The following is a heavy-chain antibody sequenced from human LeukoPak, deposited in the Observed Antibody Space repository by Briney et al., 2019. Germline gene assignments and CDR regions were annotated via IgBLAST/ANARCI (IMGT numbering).Heavy chain of an antibody. CDR2: IYTSGST. J-gene: IGHJ4*02. Sequence: SETLSLTCTASGGSISSYYWSWIRQPAGKGLEWIGRIYTSGSTTYNPSLKSRVTMSADTFKNQLSLKLSSVNAAHPAVYYCGRVYYYSSGYPFCVYWGQGTLVTVSS. D-gene: IGHD3-22*01. CDR3: GRVYYYSSGYPFCVY. CDR1: GGSISSYY. V-gene: IGHV4-4*07.